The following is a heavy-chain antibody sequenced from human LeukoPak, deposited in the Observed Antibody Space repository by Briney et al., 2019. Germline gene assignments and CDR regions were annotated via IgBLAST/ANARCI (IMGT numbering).Heavy chain of an antibody. CDR2: ISSSSSYI. Sequence: PGGSLRLSCAASGFTFSSYSMNWVRQAPGKGLEWVSSISSSSSYIYYADSVKGRFTISRDNAKNSLYLQMNSLRAEDTAVYYCARGKDYYDSSGYYQVLYWGQGTLVTVSS. CDR1: GFTFSSYS. CDR3: ARGKDYYDSSGYYQVLY. J-gene: IGHJ4*02. D-gene: IGHD3-22*01. V-gene: IGHV3-21*01.